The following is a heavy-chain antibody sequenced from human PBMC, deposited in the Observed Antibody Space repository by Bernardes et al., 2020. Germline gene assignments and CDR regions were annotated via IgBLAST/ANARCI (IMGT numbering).Heavy chain of an antibody. CDR1: GGSISRSGYF. CDR3: AVRVDSNNLYGCHNY. Sequence: SETLSLTCTVSGGSISRSGYFWGWIRQPPGKGLEWIASIYYIGSTYYNPSLESRVTISVDTSKNQFSLRLSSVTAADTAMYYCAVRVDSNNLYGCHNYWGQGTLVTVSS. J-gene: IGHJ4*02. CDR2: IYYIGST. D-gene: IGHD1-1*01. V-gene: IGHV4-39*01.